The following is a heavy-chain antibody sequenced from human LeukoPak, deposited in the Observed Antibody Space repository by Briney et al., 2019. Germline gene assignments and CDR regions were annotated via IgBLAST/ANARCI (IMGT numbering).Heavy chain of an antibody. V-gene: IGHV3-64D*09. CDR3: AGGSSWYCDF. D-gene: IGHD6-13*01. Sequence: GGSLRLSCSASGFTFSKYPMHWVRQAPGKGLEYLSAINSNGGSTYYADSVKGRVSISRDNSKNMLYLEMTSLRAEDTAVYYCAGGSSWYCDFGGQGTLVTVSS. J-gene: IGHJ4*02. CDR2: INSNGGST. CDR1: GFTFSKYP.